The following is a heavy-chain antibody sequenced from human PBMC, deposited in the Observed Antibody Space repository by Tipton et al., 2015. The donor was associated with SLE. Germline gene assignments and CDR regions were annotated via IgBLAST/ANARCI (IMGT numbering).Heavy chain of an antibody. CDR2: IHYSGNT. J-gene: IGHJ3*02. D-gene: IGHD3-16*01. CDR3: ARDLLLNYVRRDAFDI. V-gene: IGHV4-31*03. Sequence: TLSLTCTVSGGAISNGAYYWTWIRQHPEKGLEWIGYIHYSGNTYFNPSLQSRLSMSVDTSKNQFFLRLSSVTAADTAMYYCARDLLLNYVRRDAFDIWGQGTMVTVSS. CDR1: GGAISNGAYY.